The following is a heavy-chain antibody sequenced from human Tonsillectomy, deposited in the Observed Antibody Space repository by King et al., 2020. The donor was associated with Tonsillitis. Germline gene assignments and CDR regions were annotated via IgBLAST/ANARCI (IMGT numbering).Heavy chain of an antibody. CDR3: ARAPMVRGVITHFDY. J-gene: IGHJ4*02. D-gene: IGHD3-10*01. CDR2: IDSRSDRI. CDR1: GVTFSRDS. Sequence: AQLVQSGGGLVQPGGSLRLSCAASGVTFSRDSMSWVRQAPGKGLEWVSYIDSRSDRIYYADSVKGRFTISRDNARNSLYLQMHSLRAEDTALYYCARAPMVRGVITHFDYWGQGTLVTVSS. V-gene: IGHV3-48*01.